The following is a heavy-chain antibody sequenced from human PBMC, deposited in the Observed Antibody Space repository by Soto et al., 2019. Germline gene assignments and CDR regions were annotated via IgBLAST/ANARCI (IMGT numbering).Heavy chain of an antibody. CDR1: GDSVSSNSAA. CDR3: AIVPHDFWSGYYYYYGMDV. Sequence: PSQTLSLTCVISGDSVSSNSAAWNWIRQSPSRGLEWLGRTYYRSKWYNDYAVSVKSRITINPDTSKSQFSLQLNSVTPEDTAVYYCAIVPHDFWSGYYYYYGMDVWGQGTTVTVSS. V-gene: IGHV6-1*01. CDR2: TYYRSKWYN. J-gene: IGHJ6*02. D-gene: IGHD3-3*01.